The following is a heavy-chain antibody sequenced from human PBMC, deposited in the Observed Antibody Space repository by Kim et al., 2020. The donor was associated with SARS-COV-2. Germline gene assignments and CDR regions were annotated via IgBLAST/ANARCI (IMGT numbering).Heavy chain of an antibody. D-gene: IGHD6-13*01. CDR3: AVAIAAAPSCDC. V-gene: IGHV4-34*01. J-gene: IGHJ4*02. Sequence: YNPSLTSRVTISVDTSKNPFSLKLSSVTAADTAVYYCAVAIAAAPSCDCWGQGTLVTVSS.